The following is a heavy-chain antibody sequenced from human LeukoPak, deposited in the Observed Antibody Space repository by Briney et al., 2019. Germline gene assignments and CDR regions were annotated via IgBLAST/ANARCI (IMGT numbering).Heavy chain of an antibody. Sequence: PGGSLRLSCAASGFTFSSYGMHWVRQAPGKGLEWVAVISYDGSNQYYADSVKGRFTISRDNSKNTLYLQMNSLRGADTAVYCCAKAHTVTTLYWFDPWGQGTLVTVSS. V-gene: IGHV3-30*18. CDR1: GFTFSSYG. D-gene: IGHD4-17*01. CDR3: AKAHTVTTLYWFDP. J-gene: IGHJ5*02. CDR2: ISYDGSNQ.